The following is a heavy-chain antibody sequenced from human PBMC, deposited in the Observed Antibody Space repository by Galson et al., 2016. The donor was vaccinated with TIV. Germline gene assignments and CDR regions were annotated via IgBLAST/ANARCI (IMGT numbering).Heavy chain of an antibody. J-gene: IGHJ4*02. D-gene: IGHD5-12*01. CDR3: ARDRGYSGYDWAFDY. V-gene: IGHV1-69*01. CDR1: GGTFSSYA. Sequence: SGGTFSSYAISWVRQAPGQGLEWMGGIIPIFGTANYAQKFQGRVTITADESTSTAYMELSSLRSEDTAVYYCARDRGYSGYDWAFDYWGQGTLVTVSS. CDR2: IIPIFGTA.